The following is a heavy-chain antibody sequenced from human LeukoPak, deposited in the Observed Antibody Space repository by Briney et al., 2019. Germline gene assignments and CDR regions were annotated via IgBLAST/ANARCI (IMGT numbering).Heavy chain of an antibody. CDR2: ISSSSSYI. J-gene: IGHJ4*02. V-gene: IGHV3-21*01. CDR3: ARVGVRTLDY. Sequence: GGSLRLSCAASGFTFSSYSMNWVRQAPGKGLEWVSSISSSSSYIYYADSVKGRFTISRGNAKNSLYLQMNSLRAEDTAVYYCARVGVRTLDYWGQGTLVTVSS. D-gene: IGHD2-8*01. CDR1: GFTFSSYS.